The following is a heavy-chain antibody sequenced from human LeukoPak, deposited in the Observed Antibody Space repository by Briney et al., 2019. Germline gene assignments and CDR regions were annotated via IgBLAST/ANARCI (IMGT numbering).Heavy chain of an antibody. CDR2: VSPNSGDT. CDR3: VRTPSTWGADF. Sequence: GASVKVSCKASGYYFTSYDINWVRQATGQGLEWMGWVSPNSGDTGYAQNFQGRVTMTTNTSITTAYMELSSLTCEDTAVYYCVRTPSTWGADFWGQGTLVTVSS. D-gene: IGHD7-27*01. CDR1: GYYFTSYD. J-gene: IGHJ4*02. V-gene: IGHV1-8*01.